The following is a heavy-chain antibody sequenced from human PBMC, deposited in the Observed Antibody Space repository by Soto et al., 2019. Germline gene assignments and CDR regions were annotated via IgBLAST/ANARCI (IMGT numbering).Heavy chain of an antibody. CDR3: AKEKGFGEVRKGMDV. D-gene: IGHD2-21*01. CDR1: GFTFDAYA. Sequence: EVQLVESGGGLVQPGRSLRLSCAASGFTFDAYAMHWVRQAPGKGLEWVSGINWNSGSIGYADSVKGRFTIARDNAKNSLYLQMNSLRTEDTALYYCAKEKGFGEVRKGMDVWGQCTTVTVSS. J-gene: IGHJ6*02. CDR2: INWNSGSI. V-gene: IGHV3-9*01.